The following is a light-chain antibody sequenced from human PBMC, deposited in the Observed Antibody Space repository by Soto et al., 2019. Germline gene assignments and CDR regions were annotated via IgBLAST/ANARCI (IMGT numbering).Light chain of an antibody. J-gene: IGLJ1*01. V-gene: IGLV2-23*03. CDR1: SSDVGSYNL. CDR3: CSYAGSSTFPYV. CDR2: EGS. Sequence: QSALTQPASVSGSPGQSITISCTGTSSDVGSYNLVSRYQQHPGKAPKLMIYEGSKRPSGVSNRFSGSKSGNTASLTISGLQAEDEADYYCCSYAGSSTFPYVFGTGTKVTVL.